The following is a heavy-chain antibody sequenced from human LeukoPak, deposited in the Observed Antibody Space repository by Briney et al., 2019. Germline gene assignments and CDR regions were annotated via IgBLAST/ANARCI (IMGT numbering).Heavy chain of an antibody. CDR2: IWYDGSNK. CDR3: ARGPSPGYSSSWTPFDY. V-gene: IGHV3-33*01. J-gene: IGHJ4*02. D-gene: IGHD6-13*01. Sequence: GGSLRLSCAASGFTFSSYGMHWVRQAPGKGLEWVAVIWYDGSNKYYADSVKGRFTISRDNSKNTLYLQMNSLRAEDTAMYYCARGPSPGYSSSWTPFDYWGQGTLVTVSS. CDR1: GFTFSSYG.